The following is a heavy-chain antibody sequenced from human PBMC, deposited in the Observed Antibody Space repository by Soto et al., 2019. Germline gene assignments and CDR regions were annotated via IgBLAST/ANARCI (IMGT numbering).Heavy chain of an antibody. V-gene: IGHV3-9*01. Sequence: AGGSLRLSCAASGFTFDDYAMHWVRQAPGKGLEWVSGISWNSGSIGYADSVKGRFTISRDNAKNSLYLQMNSLRAEDTALYYCAKDQGIAVAGTYNWFDPWGQGTLVTVSS. CDR3: AKDQGIAVAGTYNWFDP. J-gene: IGHJ5*02. D-gene: IGHD6-19*01. CDR1: GFTFDDYA. CDR2: ISWNSGSI.